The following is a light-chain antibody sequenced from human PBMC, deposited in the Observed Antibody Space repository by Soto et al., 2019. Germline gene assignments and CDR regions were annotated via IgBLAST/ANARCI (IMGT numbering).Light chain of an antibody. CDR1: ASDIGRYNY. CDR3: NSYVGSNNYV. V-gene: IGLV2-8*01. Sequence: QSALTQPPSASGSPGQSVTISCIGTASDIGRYNYVSWYQHHPGKAPKLIIYEVTKRPSGVPDRFSGSKSGNTASLTVSGLQAEDEADYYCNSYVGSNNYVFGTGTKV. CDR2: EVT. J-gene: IGLJ1*01.